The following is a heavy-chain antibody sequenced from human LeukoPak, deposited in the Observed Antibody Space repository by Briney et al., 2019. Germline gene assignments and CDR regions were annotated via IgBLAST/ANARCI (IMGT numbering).Heavy chain of an antibody. CDR3: ARIHRRADSSGYYYEDWYFDL. Sequence: PSETLSLTXTVSGGSISSNYWSWIRQTAGKGLEWIGRIYSSGSIKCNPSLKSRVTMSVDTSENQVSLKLRSVTAADTAIYYCARIHRRADSSGYYYEDWYFDLWGRGTLVTVSS. CDR2: IYSSGSI. CDR1: GGSISSNY. D-gene: IGHD3-22*01. J-gene: IGHJ2*01. V-gene: IGHV4-4*07.